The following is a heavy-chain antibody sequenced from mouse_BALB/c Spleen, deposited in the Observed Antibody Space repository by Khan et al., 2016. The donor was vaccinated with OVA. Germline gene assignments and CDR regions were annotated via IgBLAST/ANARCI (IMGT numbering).Heavy chain of an antibody. CDR3: ARKDYYDYDPFPY. D-gene: IGHD2-4*01. J-gene: IGHJ3*01. Sequence: EVQLVESGPGLVKPSQSLSLTCTVTGYSITSEYAWNWLRQFPGNKLEWMGYINYSGNTRFNPSLKSLTSITRDSSKNQFFLLLNSVTTDDKATYYCARKDYYDYDPFPYWGQGTLVTVSA. V-gene: IGHV3-2*02. CDR1: GYSITSEYA. CDR2: INYSGNT.